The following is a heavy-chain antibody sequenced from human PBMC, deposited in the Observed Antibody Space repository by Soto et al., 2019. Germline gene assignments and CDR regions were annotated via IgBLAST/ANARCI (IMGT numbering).Heavy chain of an antibody. D-gene: IGHD3-16*01. CDR3: AKGGSYDHDGMDV. CDR1: GFTFSTYA. CDR2: ISVSGGTT. V-gene: IGHV3-23*01. J-gene: IGHJ6*02. Sequence: EVQLLESGGGLVQPGGSLRLSCAASGFTFSTYAMTWVRQAPGKGLEWVSGISVSGGTTYYADSVKGRFTISRDNSKNTLYLQRNSLRAEDTAVYYCAKGGSYDHDGMDVWGQGTTVTVSS.